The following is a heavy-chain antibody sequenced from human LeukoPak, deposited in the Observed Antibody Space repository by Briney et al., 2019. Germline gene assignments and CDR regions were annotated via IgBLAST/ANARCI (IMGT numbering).Heavy chain of an antibody. CDR2: IYYSGSS. Sequence: PSETLSLTCNVSGGSISGYHWSWIRQPPGKGLEWLGYIYYSGSSNYNPSLKSRVTMSADTSKNQFSLKLSSVTATDTAVYYCARVPRSYYYYYYMDVWGKGTTVTVSS. J-gene: IGHJ6*03. V-gene: IGHV4-59*01. CDR3: ARVPRSYYYYYYMDV. CDR1: GGSISGYH.